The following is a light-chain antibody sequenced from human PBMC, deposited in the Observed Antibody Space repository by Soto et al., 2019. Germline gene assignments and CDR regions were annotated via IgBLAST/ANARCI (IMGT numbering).Light chain of an antibody. CDR2: GAS. CDR1: QSLITRY. CDR3: QQYGTSPT. J-gene: IGKJ5*01. Sequence: EIVLTQYPGPLSLFPVERATLSCRTSQSLITRYLAWYQQKPGQAPRLLIYGASSRAPGIPYRFSGSVSGTDFTLTISRLEPEDFAVYSCQQYGTSPTFGQGTRLEI. V-gene: IGKV3-20*01.